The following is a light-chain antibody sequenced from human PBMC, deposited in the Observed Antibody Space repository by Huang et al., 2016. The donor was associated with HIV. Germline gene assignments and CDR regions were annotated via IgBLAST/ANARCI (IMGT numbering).Light chain of an antibody. CDR2: GAS. J-gene: IGKJ3*01. V-gene: IGKV3-15*01. CDR3: QQNNNWPPLFT. Sequence: EIVMTQSPATLSASPGERATLSCRASQSVSSNLAWYQQKPGQAPRLLIYGASTRATGSPASFSGSGSGTEFTLTISSLQSEDFAVYYCQQNNNWPPLFTFGPGTKVDIK. CDR1: QSVSSN.